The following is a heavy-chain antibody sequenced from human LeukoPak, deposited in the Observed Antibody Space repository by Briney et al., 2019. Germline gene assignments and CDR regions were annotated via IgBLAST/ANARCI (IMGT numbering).Heavy chain of an antibody. CDR1: GFTFSTYS. Sequence: PGGSLRLSCAASGFTFSTYSMNWVRQAPGKGLEWVSYISTSSSTIYYADSVKGRFTISRDNANNSLYLQMNSLRDEDTAAYYCARGNLGGDYWGQGTLVTVSS. CDR2: ISTSSSTI. D-gene: IGHD1-14*01. J-gene: IGHJ4*02. CDR3: ARGNLGGDY. V-gene: IGHV3-48*02.